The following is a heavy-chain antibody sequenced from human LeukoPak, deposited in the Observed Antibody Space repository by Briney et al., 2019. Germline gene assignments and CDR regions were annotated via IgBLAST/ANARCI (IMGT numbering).Heavy chain of an antibody. CDR3: ARDVPSAFSGTYVDV. CDR1: GASIRNNY. J-gene: IGHJ6*02. Sequence: SETLSLTCTVPGASIRNNYWSWIRQPAGKGLEWIGRIYTSGTTTYNPSLESRVTMSVDTSKNQFSLNLSSVTAADTAVYYCARDVPSAFSGTYVDVWGQGTTVTVSS. D-gene: IGHD1-26*01. V-gene: IGHV4-4*07. CDR2: IYTSGTT.